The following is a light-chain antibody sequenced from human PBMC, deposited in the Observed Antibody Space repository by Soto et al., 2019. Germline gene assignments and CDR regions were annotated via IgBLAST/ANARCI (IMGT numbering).Light chain of an antibody. CDR1: QSVSSN. J-gene: IGKJ1*01. Sequence: EIVMTQSPATLSVSPGERATLSCRASQSVSSNLAWYQQKPGQAPRLLMYGASTRATGIPDRFSGSGSGTEFTLTISSLQSEHFAVYYGQQHNNWPPWTFGQGTKVEIK. CDR3: QQHNNWPPWT. V-gene: IGKV3-15*01. CDR2: GAS.